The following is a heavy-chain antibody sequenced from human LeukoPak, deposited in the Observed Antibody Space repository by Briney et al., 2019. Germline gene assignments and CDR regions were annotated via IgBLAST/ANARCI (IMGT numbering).Heavy chain of an antibody. D-gene: IGHD1-26*01. CDR2: FYPEDGET. V-gene: IGHV1-24*01. J-gene: IGHJ4*02. Sequence: ASVNVSCKVSGYTLTELSMHWVRQAPGKGLEWMGGFYPEDGETIYAQKFQGRVTMTEDTSTDTAYMELSSLRSEDTAVYYCATDPWTPGIVGATRFDYWGQGTLVTVSS. CDR1: GYTLTELS. CDR3: ATDPWTPGIVGATRFDY.